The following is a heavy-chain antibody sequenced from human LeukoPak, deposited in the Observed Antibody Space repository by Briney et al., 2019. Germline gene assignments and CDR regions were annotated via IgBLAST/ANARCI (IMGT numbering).Heavy chain of an antibody. D-gene: IGHD3-16*02. CDR1: GYTFTSYD. CDR3: ARGAHYDYVWGSYRYGFDY. J-gene: IGHJ4*02. V-gene: IGHV1-8*01. CDR2: MNPNSGNT. Sequence: ASVKVSCKASGYTFTSYDINWVRQATGQGLEWMGWMNPNSGNTGYAQKFQGRVTITADESTSTAYMELSSLRSEDTAVYYCARGAHYDYVWGSYRYGFDYWGQGTLVTVSS.